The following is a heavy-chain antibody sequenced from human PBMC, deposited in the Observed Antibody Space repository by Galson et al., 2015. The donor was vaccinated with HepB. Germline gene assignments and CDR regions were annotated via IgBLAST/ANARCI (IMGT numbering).Heavy chain of an antibody. V-gene: IGHV3-30*18. CDR2: ISYDGGNK. D-gene: IGHD3-10*01. CDR3: AKEWMRNGSYIHSFYHYGIPI. Sequence: SLRLSCAASGFTFSSYGMHWVRQAPGKGLEWVAVISYDGGNKYYGDSVKGRFTISRDNSQNTLHLQMNSLIAEDSAVYYCAKEWMRNGSYIHSFYHYGIPIRGHRTTVTVSS. J-gene: IGHJ6*02. CDR1: GFTFSSYG.